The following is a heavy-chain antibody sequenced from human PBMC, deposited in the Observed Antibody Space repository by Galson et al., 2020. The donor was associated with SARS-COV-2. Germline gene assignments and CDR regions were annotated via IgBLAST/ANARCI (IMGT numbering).Heavy chain of an antibody. Sequence: GGSLRLSCAASGFTFSSYAMHWVRQAPGKGLEWVAVISYDGSNKYYADSVKGRFTISRDNSKNTLYLQMNSLRAEDTAVYYCASSKRITIFGVVYYYYGMDLWGQGTTVTVSS. CDR2: ISYDGSNK. D-gene: IGHD3-3*01. CDR1: GFTFSSYA. V-gene: IGHV3-30*04. J-gene: IGHJ6*02. CDR3: ASSKRITIFGVVYYYYGMDL.